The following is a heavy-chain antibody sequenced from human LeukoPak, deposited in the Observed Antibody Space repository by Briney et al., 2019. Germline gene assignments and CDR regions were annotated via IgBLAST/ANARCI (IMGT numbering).Heavy chain of an antibody. CDR1: GGSISSSSYY. Sequence: SENLSLTCTVSGGSISSSSYYWGWIRQPPGKGLEWIGSIYYSGSTYYNPSLKSRVTISVDTSKNQFSLKLSSVTAADTAVYYCASPLWGSRAFDIWGQGTMVTVSS. CDR2: IYYSGST. J-gene: IGHJ3*02. CDR3: ASPLWGSRAFDI. V-gene: IGHV4-39*01. D-gene: IGHD7-27*01.